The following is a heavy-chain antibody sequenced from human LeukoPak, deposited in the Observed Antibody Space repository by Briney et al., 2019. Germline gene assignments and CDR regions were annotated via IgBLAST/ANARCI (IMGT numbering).Heavy chain of an antibody. CDR3: ATFASKYGGYVDY. D-gene: IGHD4/OR15-4a*01. CDR1: GGSITSGSYY. V-gene: IGHV4-61*02. Sequence: SETLSLTCTVSGGSITSGSYYWSWIRQSAGKGLEWIGRIYTSGSTYYNPSLKSRVTISVDTSKNQFSLKLRSVTDADTAVYYCATFASKYGGYVDYWGQGTLVTVSS. J-gene: IGHJ4*02. CDR2: IYTSGST.